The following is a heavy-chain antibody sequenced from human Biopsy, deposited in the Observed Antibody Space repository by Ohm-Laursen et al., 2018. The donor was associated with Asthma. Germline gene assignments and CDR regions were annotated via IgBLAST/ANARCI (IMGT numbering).Heavy chain of an antibody. CDR1: GDSMRGSDYS. CDR2: VYHSGNT. D-gene: IGHD5-18*01. CDR3: ARGHGRGIQLWSLDP. J-gene: IGHJ5*02. Sequence: TLSLTCNVSGDSMRGSDYSWGWIRQPPGKGLEWIGNVYHSGNTNINPSLQSRVTISVDTSKSQFSLKVSAVTAADTAVYFCARGHGRGIQLWSLDPWGQGILVTVSS. V-gene: IGHV4-39*07.